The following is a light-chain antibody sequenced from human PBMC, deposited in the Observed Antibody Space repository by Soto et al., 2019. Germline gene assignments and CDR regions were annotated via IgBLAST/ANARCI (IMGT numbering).Light chain of an antibody. J-gene: IGKJ5*01. Sequence: EIVLTQSPGTLSLSPGERATLSCRASQTLTNSFIAWYQHKPGQAPRLLIYDTSTRATGIPDRFSGSGSGTDLTITISRLEAEDFAVDVGQQSSSSPIIFGQGTRLEIK. V-gene: IGKV3-20*01. CDR2: DTS. CDR1: QTLTNSF. CDR3: QQSSSSPII.